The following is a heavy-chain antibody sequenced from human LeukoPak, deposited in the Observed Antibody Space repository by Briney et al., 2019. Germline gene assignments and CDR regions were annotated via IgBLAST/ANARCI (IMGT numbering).Heavy chain of an antibody. CDR2: ISSSSSYI. Sequence: GGSLRLSCAASGFTFSSYSMNWVRQAPGKGLEWASSISSSSSYIYYADSVKGRFTISRDNAKNSLYLQMNSLRAEDTAVYYCARVGSGWYYFDYWGQGTLVTVSS. V-gene: IGHV3-21*01. CDR1: GFTFSSYS. J-gene: IGHJ4*02. D-gene: IGHD6-19*01. CDR3: ARVGSGWYYFDY.